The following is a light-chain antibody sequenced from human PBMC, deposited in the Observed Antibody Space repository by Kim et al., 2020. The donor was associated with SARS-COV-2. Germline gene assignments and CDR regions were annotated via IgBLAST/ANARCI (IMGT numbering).Light chain of an antibody. CDR3: QQYDSGWT. V-gene: IGKV1-5*03. CDR1: QSVSNW. CDR2: KAL. Sequence: DVQMTQSPSTLSASVGDSVTITCRDSQSVSNWLAWYQQKPGRAPKLLIYKALNLQSGVSSRFSGGGSGTEFTLTISGLQTEDFATYFCQQYDSGWTFGQGTKVDIK. J-gene: IGKJ1*01.